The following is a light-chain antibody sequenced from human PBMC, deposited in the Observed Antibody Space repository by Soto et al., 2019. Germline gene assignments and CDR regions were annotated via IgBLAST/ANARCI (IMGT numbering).Light chain of an antibody. J-gene: IGLJ1*01. CDR2: DVS. CDR1: SSDVGTYNS. V-gene: IGLV2-14*01. Sequence: QSALTQPASVSGSPGQSITISCTGTSSDVGTYNSVSWYQQYPGKAPKLMIHDVSNRPSGVSNRFSGSKSGNTASLTISGXXXXXXADYYCSSYTSSSSDVFGSGTKLTVL. CDR3: SSYTSSSSDV.